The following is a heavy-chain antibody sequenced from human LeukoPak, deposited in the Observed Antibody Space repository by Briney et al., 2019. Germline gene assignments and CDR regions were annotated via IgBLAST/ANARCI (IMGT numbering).Heavy chain of an antibody. CDR2: IIPIFGTA. D-gene: IGHD5-24*01. J-gene: IGHJ5*02. CDR1: GGTFSSYA. Sequence: ASVKVSCKASGGTFSSYAISWVRQAPGQGLEWMGGIIPIFGTANYAQKFQGRVTITTDESTSTAYMELRSLRSDDTAVYYCARDYRATAAEDWFDPWGQGTLVTVSS. V-gene: IGHV1-69*05. CDR3: ARDYRATAAEDWFDP.